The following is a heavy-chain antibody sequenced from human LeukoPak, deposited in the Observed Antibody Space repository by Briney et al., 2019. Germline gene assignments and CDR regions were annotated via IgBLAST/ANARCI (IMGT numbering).Heavy chain of an antibody. CDR3: AREFGDYHDSTGYSGLDY. Sequence: ASVKVCCKASGYTFIDYYVQWVRQAPGQGPEWMGWIIPKSGTAMYAQKFKDRVTMTKDTSISTAYMELSSLKSDDTAVYYCAREFGDYHDSTGYSGLDYWGQGSLVTVSS. CDR2: IIPKSGTA. CDR1: GYTFIDYY. D-gene: IGHD3-22*01. V-gene: IGHV1-2*02. J-gene: IGHJ4*02.